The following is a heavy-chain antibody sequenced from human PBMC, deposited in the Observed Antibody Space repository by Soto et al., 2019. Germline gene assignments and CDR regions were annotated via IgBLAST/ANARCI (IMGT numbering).Heavy chain of an antibody. CDR3: AREDRNSYFDF. CDR2: IYYSGST. CDR1: GGSISGSHW. Sequence: QVQLQESGPGLVKPSGTLSLTCAVSGGSISGSHWWIWVRQPPGKGLEWIGDIYYSGSTNYSPSLTSRVSMSVDKSKNQFSLRLSSVTAADTAVYYCAREDRNSYFDFWGQGTLVTVSS. J-gene: IGHJ4*02. V-gene: IGHV4-4*02.